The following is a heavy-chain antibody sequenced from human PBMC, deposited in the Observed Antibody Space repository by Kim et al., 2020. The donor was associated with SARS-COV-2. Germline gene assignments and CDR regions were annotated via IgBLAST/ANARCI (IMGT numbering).Heavy chain of an antibody. J-gene: IGHJ6*02. D-gene: IGHD4-17*01. V-gene: IGHV3-30*18. CDR1: GFTFSSYA. CDR2: ISSDGNDK. Sequence: GGSLRLSCVASGFTFSSYAMHWVRQAPGKGLEWVAVISSDGNDKYYADSVKDRFTISRDNSQNTLYVQMNSLRAEDTAVYYCAKGLYGDYVAYYYGVDVWGQGTTVTVSS. CDR3: AKGLYGDYVAYYYGVDV.